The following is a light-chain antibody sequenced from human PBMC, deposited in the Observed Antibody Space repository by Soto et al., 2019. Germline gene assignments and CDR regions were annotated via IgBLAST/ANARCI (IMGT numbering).Light chain of an antibody. V-gene: IGKV3-15*01. CDR2: GAS. Sequence: EIVMTQSPDTLSVSPGERATLSCRASQSVSSNLAWYQQKPGQAPRLLIYGASTRATGIPARFSGSGSGTKFTLNISSLQSEEFAVFYCQEENYWPPYTFGQGTKVDIK. CDR3: QEENYWPPYT. J-gene: IGKJ2*01. CDR1: QSVSSN.